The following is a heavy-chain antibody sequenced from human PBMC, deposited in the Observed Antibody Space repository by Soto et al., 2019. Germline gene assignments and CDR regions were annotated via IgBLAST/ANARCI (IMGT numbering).Heavy chain of an antibody. V-gene: IGHV1-46*01. J-gene: IGHJ4*02. CDR1: GYTFTSYY. Sequence: ASVKVSCKASGYTFTSYYMHWVRKAPGQGLEWMGIINPSGGSTSYAQKFQGRVTMTRDTSTSTVYMELSSLRSEDTAVYYCARSVVVITFSGGGLGYWGQGTLVTVSS. D-gene: IGHD3-22*01. CDR3: ARSVVVITFSGGGLGY. CDR2: INPSGGST.